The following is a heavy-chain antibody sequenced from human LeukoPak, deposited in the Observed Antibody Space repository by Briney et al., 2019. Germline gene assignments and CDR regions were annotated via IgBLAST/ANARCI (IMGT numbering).Heavy chain of an antibody. D-gene: IGHD6-19*01. Sequence: GGSLRLSCAASGFTFSVYAMSWFRQAPGKGLEWVSFIKSKAYGGTTEYAASVKGRFTVSRDDSKSIAYLHMNSLKTEDTAVYYCSRTRSVAGSSIYFDYWGQGTLVTVSS. CDR1: GFTFSVYA. CDR2: IKSKAYGGTT. CDR3: SRTRSVAGSSIYFDY. J-gene: IGHJ4*02. V-gene: IGHV3-49*03.